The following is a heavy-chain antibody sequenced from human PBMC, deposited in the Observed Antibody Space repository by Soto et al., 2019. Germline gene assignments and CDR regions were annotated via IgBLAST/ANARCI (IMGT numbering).Heavy chain of an antibody. CDR3: AKDPYSGVLVPVAIGFDP. CDR2: ISGSGGSA. Sequence: GGSLRLSCAASGFTFSNYGMTWVRQCPGKGLEWVSAISGSGGSAYYADSVKGRFTISRDNSKNTLYLQMSSLRADDSGVYYCAKDPYSGVLVPVAIGFDPWDPGTLVTVAS. D-gene: IGHD2-2*01. V-gene: IGHV3-23*01. J-gene: IGHJ5*02. CDR1: GFTFSNYG.